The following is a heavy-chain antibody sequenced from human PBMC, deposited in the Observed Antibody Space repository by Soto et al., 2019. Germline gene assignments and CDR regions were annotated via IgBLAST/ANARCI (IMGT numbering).Heavy chain of an antibody. J-gene: IGHJ4*02. CDR1: GYTFTSYG. CDR3: ARDVGYGQIGY. Sequence: QVQLVQSGAEVKKPGASVKVSCKASGYTFTSYGISWVRQAPGQGLEWMGGINAYNGNTNYAQKLQSRFTMTTDASTRTAYMELRCLRSDDTAVYYCARDVGYGQIGYWGQGTLVTVSS. D-gene: IGHD5-18*01. CDR2: INAYNGNT. V-gene: IGHV1-18*01.